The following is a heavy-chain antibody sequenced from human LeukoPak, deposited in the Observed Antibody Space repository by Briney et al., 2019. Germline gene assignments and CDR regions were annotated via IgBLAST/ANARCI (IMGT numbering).Heavy chain of an antibody. Sequence: SGGSLRLSCAASGFTFSSYAMSWVRQAPGKGLEWVSAISGSGGSTYYADSVKGRFTISRDNSKNTLYLQMNSLRAEDTAVYYCAKSPRGSWYPSDYWGQGTLVTVSS. J-gene: IGHJ4*02. D-gene: IGHD6-13*01. CDR1: GFTFSSYA. CDR3: AKSPRGSWYPSDY. CDR2: ISGSGGST. V-gene: IGHV3-23*01.